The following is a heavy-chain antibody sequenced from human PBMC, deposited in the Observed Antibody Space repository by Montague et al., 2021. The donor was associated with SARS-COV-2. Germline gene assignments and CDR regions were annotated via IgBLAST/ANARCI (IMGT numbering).Heavy chain of an antibody. D-gene: IGHD3-16*01. J-gene: IGHJ5*02. CDR1: GGSVSSDNR. CDR2: IYHSGTT. CDR3: ALPLGGARFDP. Sequence: SETLSLTCSVSGGSVSSDNRWTWVRQPPGKGLEWIGDIYHSGTTXYSPSLKSRLTISLDKSKNQFSLKLMSVTAADTAVYYCALPLGGARFDPWGQGTLVIVSS. V-gene: IGHV4-4*02.